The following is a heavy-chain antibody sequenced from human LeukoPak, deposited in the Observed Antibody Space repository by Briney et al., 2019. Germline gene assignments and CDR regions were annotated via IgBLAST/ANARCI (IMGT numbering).Heavy chain of an antibody. Sequence: TPGGSLRLSCAASGFTFSSYAMNWVRQAPGKGLEWVSSIDSGSSYIYYGDSVKGRFTISRDNAKDSLFLQMSSLRAEDTAVYYCARLRYCGSDCPPRASDIWGQGTMVTVSS. CDR1: GFTFSSYA. CDR3: ARLRYCGSDCPPRASDI. CDR2: IDSGSSYI. J-gene: IGHJ3*02. D-gene: IGHD2-21*02. V-gene: IGHV3-21*01.